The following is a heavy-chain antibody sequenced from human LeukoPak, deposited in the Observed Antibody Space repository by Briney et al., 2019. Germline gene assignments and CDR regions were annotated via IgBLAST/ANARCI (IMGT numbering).Heavy chain of an antibody. D-gene: IGHD3-22*01. Sequence: ASVNVSCKASGYTLTSYGISWVRQAPGQGLEWMGWISAYNGNTNYAQKLQGRVTMTTDTSTSTAYMELRSLRSDDTAVYYCARSRSSGYNAFDIWGQGTMVTVSS. CDR2: ISAYNGNT. CDR1: GYTLTSYG. CDR3: ARSRSSGYNAFDI. V-gene: IGHV1-18*01. J-gene: IGHJ3*02.